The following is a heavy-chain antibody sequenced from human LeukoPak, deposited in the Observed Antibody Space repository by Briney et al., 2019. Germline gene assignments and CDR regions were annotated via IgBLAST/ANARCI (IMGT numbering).Heavy chain of an antibody. CDR1: GGTFSSYG. CDR2: TMPIFGTA. J-gene: IGHJ6*02. V-gene: IGHV1-69*13. CDR3: ARGSGRGSYGRYYYGMDV. D-gene: IGHD3-16*01. Sequence: SVKVSCKASGGTFSSYGISWVRQAPGQGLEWMGGTMPIFGTANYAQKFQGRVTITADESTSTSYMELSSLRSEDTAVYYCARGSGRGSYGRYYYGMDVWGQGTMVTVSS.